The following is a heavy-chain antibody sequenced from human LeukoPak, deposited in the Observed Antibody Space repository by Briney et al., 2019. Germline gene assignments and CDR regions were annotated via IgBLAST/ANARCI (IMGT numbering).Heavy chain of an antibody. D-gene: IGHD6-13*01. CDR3: ASGIAAAGTSSYFDY. J-gene: IGHJ4*02. Sequence: GGSLRLSCAASGFTFSSYAMLWVRQAPGKGLEWVAVISYDGSNKYYADSVKGRFTISRDNSKNTLYLQMNSLRAEDTAVYYCASGIAAAGTSSYFDYWGQGTLVTVSS. V-gene: IGHV3-30-3*01. CDR2: ISYDGSNK. CDR1: GFTFSSYA.